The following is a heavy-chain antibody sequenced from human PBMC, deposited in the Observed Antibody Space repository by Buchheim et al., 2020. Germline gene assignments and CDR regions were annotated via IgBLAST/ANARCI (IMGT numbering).Heavy chain of an antibody. V-gene: IGHV4-30-2*01. J-gene: IGHJ6*02. CDR3: ARVNFWTGFVNYYYGMDV. D-gene: IGHD3/OR15-3a*01. CDR1: GGSISSGDYS. Sequence: QLQLQESGSGLVKPSQTLFLTCAVSGGSISSGDYSWSWIRQPPGKGLEWIGYIYHSGSTYYNPSLKSRVTISVDRSKNQLSLKVTSVTAADTAVYYCARVNFWTGFVNYYYGMDVWGQGTT. CDR2: IYHSGST.